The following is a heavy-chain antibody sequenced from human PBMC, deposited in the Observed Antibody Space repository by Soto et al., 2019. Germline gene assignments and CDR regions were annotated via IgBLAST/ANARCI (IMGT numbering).Heavy chain of an antibody. CDR1: GGSISSGGYY. CDR3: ARVSLIDSSSKHFDY. CDR2: IYYSGST. J-gene: IGHJ4*02. D-gene: IGHD6-13*01. Sequence: SETLSLTCTVSGGSISSGGYYWGWIRQHPGKGLEWIGYIYYSGSTYYNPSLKSRVTISVDTSKNQFSLKLSSVTAADTAVYYCARVSLIDSSSKHFDYGGQETLVTVSS. V-gene: IGHV4-31*03.